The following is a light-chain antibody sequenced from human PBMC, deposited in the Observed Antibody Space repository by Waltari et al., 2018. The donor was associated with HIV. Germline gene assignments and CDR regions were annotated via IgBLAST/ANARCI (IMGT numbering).Light chain of an antibody. V-gene: IGKV3-20*01. CDR1: QSLSSSY. CDR2: GAS. Sequence: IVFTPSPGTLSLSPGGRATLSCRASQSLSSSYLAWYQQKPGQAPRLLIYGASRRATGIPDRFSGSGSGTDFTLTISRLEPEDFAVYYGQQYGSSPPWTFGQGTKVEIK. CDR3: QQYGSSPPWT. J-gene: IGKJ1*01.